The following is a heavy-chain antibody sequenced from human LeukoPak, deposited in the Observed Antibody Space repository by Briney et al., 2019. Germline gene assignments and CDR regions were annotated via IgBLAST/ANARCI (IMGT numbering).Heavy chain of an antibody. J-gene: IGHJ4*02. CDR3: ARSHGLF. V-gene: IGHV4-59*01. Sequence: SETLSLTCSVSGGSFSSYLWSWIRQPPGEGLEWIGYISDTGSTNYNPSLKSRVTISLDTSQNQFSLKVTSVTAADTAVYYCARSHGLFWGQGTLVTVSS. CDR2: ISDTGST. CDR1: GGSFSSYL.